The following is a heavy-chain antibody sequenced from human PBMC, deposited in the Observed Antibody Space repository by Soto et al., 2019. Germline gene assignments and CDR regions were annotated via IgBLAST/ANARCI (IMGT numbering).Heavy chain of an antibody. CDR1: GGSISSGGYY. CDR2: IYYSGST. Sequence: ASETLSLTCTVSGGSISSGGYYWSWIRQHPGKGLEWIGYIYYSGSTYYNPSLKSRVTISVDTSKNQFSLKLSSVTAADTAVYYCARTYWKNWFDPWGQGTLVTVSS. J-gene: IGHJ5*02. D-gene: IGHD1-1*01. V-gene: IGHV4-31*03. CDR3: ARTYWKNWFDP.